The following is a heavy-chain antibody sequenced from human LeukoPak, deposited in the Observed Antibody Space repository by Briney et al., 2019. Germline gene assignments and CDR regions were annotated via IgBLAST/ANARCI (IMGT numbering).Heavy chain of an antibody. J-gene: IGHJ4*02. V-gene: IGHV3-15*01. D-gene: IGHD6-6*01. CDR1: GFTFSTFA. CDR2: IKSKIHGGAS. CDR3: TTDRGITARPLFDS. Sequence: GGSLRLSCAASGFTFSTFAMIWVRQAPGKGLEWVGRIKSKIHGGASDYAAPVKGRFTISRDDSKSTLYLQMNNLKTEDTAVYYCTTDRGITARPLFDSWGQGTLVTVSS.